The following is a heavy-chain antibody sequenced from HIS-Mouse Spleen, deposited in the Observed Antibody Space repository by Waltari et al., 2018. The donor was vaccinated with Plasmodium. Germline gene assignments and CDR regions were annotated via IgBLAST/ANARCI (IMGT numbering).Heavy chain of an antibody. D-gene: IGHD6-13*01. Sequence: EVQLVESGGGLVQPGGSRRLSCAASGSTFSSYWMSGVRQAPGKGLEWVANIKQDGSEKYYVDSVKGRFTISRDNAKNSLYLQMNSLRAEDTAVYYCASSWYWYFDLWGRGTLVTVSS. CDR3: ASSWYWYFDL. V-gene: IGHV3-7*01. J-gene: IGHJ2*01. CDR1: GSTFSSYW. CDR2: IKQDGSEK.